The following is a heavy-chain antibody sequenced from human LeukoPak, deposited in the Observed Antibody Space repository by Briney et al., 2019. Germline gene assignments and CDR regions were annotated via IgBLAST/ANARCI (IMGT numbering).Heavy chain of an antibody. CDR1: GYTFKGYG. Sequence: GGSLRLSCEASGYTFKGYGLTWVRQAPGKGLEWVSGISGSGGSGGRTYYADSVRGRFTISRDSSEKTLYLQMNSLRAEDTAVYYCASKNGGSYYYYTDVWGKGTTVTISS. V-gene: IGHV3-23*01. J-gene: IGHJ6*03. CDR3: ASKNGGSYYYYTDV. D-gene: IGHD3-10*01. CDR2: ISGSGGSGGRT.